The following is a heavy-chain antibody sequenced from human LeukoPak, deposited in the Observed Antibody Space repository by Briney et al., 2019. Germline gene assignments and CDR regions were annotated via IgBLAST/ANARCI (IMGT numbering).Heavy chain of an antibody. CDR2: INPSGTST. CDR1: GFTFTNYY. J-gene: IGHJ4*02. CDR3: ARHDLGGSSPFDY. D-gene: IGHD2-15*01. Sequence: ASVKVSCKTSGFTFTNYYMHWVRQAPGQGLEWMGIINPSGTSTTYARKFQGRVTMTRDTSTSTDFMELSSLSSEDTAVYYCARHDLGGSSPFDYWGLGSLVTVSS. V-gene: IGHV1-46*01.